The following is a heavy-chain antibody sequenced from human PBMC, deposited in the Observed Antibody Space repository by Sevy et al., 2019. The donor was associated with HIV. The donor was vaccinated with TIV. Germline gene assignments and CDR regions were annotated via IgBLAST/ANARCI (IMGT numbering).Heavy chain of an antibody. J-gene: IGHJ4*02. CDR1: GFTFSSYW. D-gene: IGHD4-17*01. CDR2: IKQDGSDK. CDR3: ARDRRNYGGQYFDY. V-gene: IGHV3-7*01. Sequence: GGSLRLSCAASGFTFSSYWMSWVRQAPGKGLEWVANIKQDGSDKYYVDSVKGRFTISRDNAKNSLYLQMNSLRGEDTAVYYCARDRRNYGGQYFDYWGQGTLVTVSS.